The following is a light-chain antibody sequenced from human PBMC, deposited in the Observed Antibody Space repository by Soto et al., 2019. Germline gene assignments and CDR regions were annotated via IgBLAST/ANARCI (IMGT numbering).Light chain of an antibody. J-gene: IGLJ1*01. Sequence: QSALTQPASVSGSPGQSITISCTGTSSDVGSYNLVSWYQQHPGKAPKLMIYEVSKRPSGVSNRFSGSKSGNTASLTISGLQSEDEADYYCCSYAGSSTFVSEVFGTGTKVTVL. V-gene: IGLV2-23*02. CDR2: EVS. CDR1: SSDVGSYNL. CDR3: CSYAGSSTFVSEV.